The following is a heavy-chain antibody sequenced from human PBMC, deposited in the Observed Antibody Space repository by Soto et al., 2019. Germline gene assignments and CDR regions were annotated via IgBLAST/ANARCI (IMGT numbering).Heavy chain of an antibody. D-gene: IGHD6-13*01. J-gene: IGHJ4*02. CDR1: GFTVSSNY. CDR3: ARTIAAAGQVDY. Sequence: EVQLVESGGGLVQPGGSLRLSCAASGFTVSSNYMSWVRQAPGKGLVWVSVIYSGGSTYYADSVKGRFTISRHNSNNTLYRQMNSLIAEDTAVYYCARTIAAAGQVDYWGQGTLVTVSS. CDR2: IYSGGST. V-gene: IGHV3-53*04.